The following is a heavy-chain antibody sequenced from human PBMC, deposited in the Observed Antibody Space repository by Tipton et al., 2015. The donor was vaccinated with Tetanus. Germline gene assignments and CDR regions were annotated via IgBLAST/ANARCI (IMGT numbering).Heavy chain of an antibody. Sequence: SLRLSCAASGFTFDSYAMNWVRQAPGKGLEWVSVSYSGGNYAYYADSVKGRFTTSRDDSKNTLYPHMTSLRAEDTAVYYCAKEALGVLNLWGKGTTVIVSS. CDR2: SYSGGNYA. CDR1: GFTFDSYA. D-gene: IGHD1-14*01. CDR3: AKEALGVLNL. J-gene: IGHJ6*04. V-gene: IGHV3-23*03.